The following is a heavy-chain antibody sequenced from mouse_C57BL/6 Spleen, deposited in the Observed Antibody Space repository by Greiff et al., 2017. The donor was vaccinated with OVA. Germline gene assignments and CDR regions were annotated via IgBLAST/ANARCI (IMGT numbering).Heavy chain of an antibody. V-gene: IGHV1-54*01. CDR1: GYAFTNYL. Sequence: VQLQQSGAELVRPGTSVKVSCKASGYAFTNYLIEWVKQRPGQGLEWIGVINPGSGGTNYNEKFKGKATLTADKSSSTAFMQLSSLTSEDSAVYFCARFYVGAMDDGGKGTSVTVSS. CDR3: ARFYVGAMDD. J-gene: IGHJ4*01. D-gene: IGHD2-3*01. CDR2: INPGSGGT.